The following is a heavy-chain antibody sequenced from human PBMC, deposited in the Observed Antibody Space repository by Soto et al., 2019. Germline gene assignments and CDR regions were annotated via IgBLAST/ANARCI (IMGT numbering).Heavy chain of an antibody. D-gene: IGHD3-22*01. V-gene: IGHV3-48*02. Sequence: EVQLVESGGGLVQPGGSLRLSCAASGFTFSTYSMNWVRQAPGKGLEWVSYISDSSSTIYYADSVKGRFTISRDNAKNSLYLQMSGLRDEDTAVYYCARESYHDSSGYSLDYWGQGTLVTVSS. CDR3: ARESYHDSSGYSLDY. CDR1: GFTFSTYS. CDR2: ISDSSSTI. J-gene: IGHJ4*02.